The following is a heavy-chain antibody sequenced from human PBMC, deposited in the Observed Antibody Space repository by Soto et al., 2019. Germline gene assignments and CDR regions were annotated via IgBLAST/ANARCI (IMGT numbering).Heavy chain of an antibody. CDR1: GYSFTSYW. Sequence: GESLKISCKGSGYSFTSYWIGLVLQMPGKGLEWMGIIYPGDSDTRYSPSFQGQVTISADKSISTAYLQWSSLKASDTAMYYCARHSPIRSFYDFWSGYSYGYYYGMDVWGQGTTVTVSS. J-gene: IGHJ6*02. D-gene: IGHD3-3*01. V-gene: IGHV5-51*01. CDR2: IYPGDSDT. CDR3: ARHSPIRSFYDFWSGYSYGYYYGMDV.